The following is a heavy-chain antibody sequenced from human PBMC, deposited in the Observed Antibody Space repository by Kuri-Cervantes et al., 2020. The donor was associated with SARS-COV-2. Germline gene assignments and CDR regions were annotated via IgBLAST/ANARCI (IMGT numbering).Heavy chain of an antibody. CDR3: AKSGYSSSAYYYYYGMDV. D-gene: IGHD6-6*01. CDR1: GFTFSSYA. J-gene: IGHJ6*02. Sequence: GGSLRLSCAASGFTFSSYAMSWVRQAPGKGLEWVSAISGSGGSTSYADSVKGRFTISRDNSKNTLYLQMNSLRAEDMAVYYGAKSGYSSSAYYYYYGMDVWGQGTTVTVSS. V-gene: IGHV3-23*01. CDR2: ISGSGGST.